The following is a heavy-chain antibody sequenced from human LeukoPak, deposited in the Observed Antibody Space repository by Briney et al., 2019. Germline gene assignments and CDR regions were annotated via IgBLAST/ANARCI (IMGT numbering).Heavy chain of an antibody. Sequence: GGSLTLSCAASGFTFSDYYMSWIRQATGKGLEWVSFISSSGSTIYYADSMKGRFTISRDNAKNSVYLQMNSLRAEDTAVYYCARGLGYCSGGSCPRRAFDIWGQGTVVTVSS. CDR2: ISSSGSTI. J-gene: IGHJ3*02. V-gene: IGHV3-11*01. CDR3: ARGLGYCSGGSCPRRAFDI. D-gene: IGHD2-15*01. CDR1: GFTFSDYY.